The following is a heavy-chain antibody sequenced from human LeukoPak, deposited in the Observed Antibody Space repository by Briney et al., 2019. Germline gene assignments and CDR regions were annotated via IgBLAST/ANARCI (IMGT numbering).Heavy chain of an antibody. CDR3: ARDSSGYYYPDAFDI. D-gene: IGHD3-22*01. V-gene: IGHV4-59*01. Sequence: SETLSLTCAVYGGSFSGYYWSWIRQPPGKGLEWIEYIYYSGSTNYNPSLKSRVTISVDTSKNQFSLKLSSVTAADTAVYYCARDSSGYYYPDAFDIWGQGTMVTVSS. J-gene: IGHJ3*02. CDR2: IYYSGST. CDR1: GGSFSGYY.